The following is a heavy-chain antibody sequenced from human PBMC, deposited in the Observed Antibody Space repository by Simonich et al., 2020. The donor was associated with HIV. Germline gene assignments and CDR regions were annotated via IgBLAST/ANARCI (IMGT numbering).Heavy chain of an antibody. CDR1: GYTFTGYY. CDR2: INPKRGGT. J-gene: IGHJ3*02. V-gene: IGHV1-2*06. CDR3: ATHGPGSYSSALDI. Sequence: QVQLVQSGAEVKKPGASVKVSCKASGYTFTGYYMHWVRQAPEQGLEWMGRINPKRGGTNYPQKFQGRVTRTRDKSITTAYMELSRLRSDDTAFYYCATHGPGSYSSALDIWGQGTMVTVSS. D-gene: IGHD1-26*01.